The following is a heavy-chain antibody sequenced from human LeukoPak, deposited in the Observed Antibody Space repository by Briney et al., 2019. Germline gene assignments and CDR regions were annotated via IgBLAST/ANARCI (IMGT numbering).Heavy chain of an antibody. CDR1: GYTFTSYY. V-gene: IGHV1-46*01. CDR3: ARVKSPRDGYNYGTYFDY. J-gene: IGHJ4*02. D-gene: IGHD5-24*01. CDR2: INPSGGST. Sequence: GASVKVSCKASGYTFTSYYMHWVRQAPGQGLEWMGIINPSGGSTSYAQKFQGRVTMTRDTSTSTVYMELSSLRSEDTAVYCCARVKSPRDGYNYGTYFDYWGQGTLVTVSS.